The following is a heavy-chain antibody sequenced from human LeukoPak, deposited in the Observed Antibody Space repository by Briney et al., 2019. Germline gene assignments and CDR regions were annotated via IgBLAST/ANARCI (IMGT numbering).Heavy chain of an antibody. CDR1: GGSISSSSYY. Sequence: SETLSLTCTVSGGSISSSSYYWGWIRQPPGKGLEGIGSIYYSGSTYYNPSLKSRVTISVDTSKNQFSLKLSSVTAADTAVYYCASMGITIFGVVGGAFDIWGQGTMVTVSS. CDR2: IYYSGST. V-gene: IGHV4-39*07. CDR3: ASMGITIFGVVGGAFDI. D-gene: IGHD3-3*01. J-gene: IGHJ3*02.